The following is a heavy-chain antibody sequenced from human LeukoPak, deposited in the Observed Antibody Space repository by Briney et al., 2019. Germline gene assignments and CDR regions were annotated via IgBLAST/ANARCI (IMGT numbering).Heavy chain of an antibody. Sequence: GASVKVSCKASGYTFTGYYMHWVRQAPGQGLEWMGWINPYSGGTSYAQNFQGRVTMTRDTSISTAYMDLSRLTSDDTAVYFCARGVVAAGQDFDYWGQGTPVTASP. J-gene: IGHJ4*02. V-gene: IGHV1-2*02. D-gene: IGHD6-13*01. CDR1: GYTFTGYY. CDR2: INPYSGGT. CDR3: ARGVVAAGQDFDY.